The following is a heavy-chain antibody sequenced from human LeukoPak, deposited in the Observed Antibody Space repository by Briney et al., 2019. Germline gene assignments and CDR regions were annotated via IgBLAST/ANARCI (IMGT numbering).Heavy chain of an antibody. Sequence: LGGSLRLSCAASGFTFSSYGIHWVRQAPGKGLEWVAVISYDGSDKYYADSVKGRFTISRDSSKNTLYLQMNSLRAEDTAVYYCVKDEGHCSGGSCFLLEGPWGQGTLVTVSS. D-gene: IGHD2-15*01. J-gene: IGHJ5*02. CDR1: GFTFSSYG. CDR2: ISYDGSDK. CDR3: VKDEGHCSGGSCFLLEGP. V-gene: IGHV3-30*18.